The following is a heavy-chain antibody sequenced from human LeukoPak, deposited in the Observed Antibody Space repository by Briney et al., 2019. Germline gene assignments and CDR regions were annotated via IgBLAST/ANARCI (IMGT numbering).Heavy chain of an antibody. D-gene: IGHD5-24*01. CDR1: GGSISGYY. V-gene: IGHV4-4*07. Sequence: PSETLSLTCIVSGGSISGYYWNWIRQPAGKGLEWIGRIYTNVITNYNPSLKSRVTISVDTSKNQFSLKLTSVTAADTAVYYCARVSQWLQPFDCWGQGTLVTVSS. J-gene: IGHJ4*02. CDR3: ARVSQWLQPFDC. CDR2: IYTNVIT.